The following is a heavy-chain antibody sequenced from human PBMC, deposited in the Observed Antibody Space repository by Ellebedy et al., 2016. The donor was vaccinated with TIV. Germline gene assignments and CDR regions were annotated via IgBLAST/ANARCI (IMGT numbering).Heavy chain of an antibody. CDR3: ARAETYYYDSSGHWGWFDP. D-gene: IGHD3-22*01. CDR2: IIPIFGTA. Sequence: AASVKVSCKASGYTFTTYGISWVRQAPGQGLEWMGGIIPIFGTANYAQKFQGRVTITADESTSTAYMELSSLRSEDTAVYYCARAETYYYDSSGHWGWFDPWGQGTLVTVSS. V-gene: IGHV1-69*13. CDR1: GYTFTTYG. J-gene: IGHJ5*02.